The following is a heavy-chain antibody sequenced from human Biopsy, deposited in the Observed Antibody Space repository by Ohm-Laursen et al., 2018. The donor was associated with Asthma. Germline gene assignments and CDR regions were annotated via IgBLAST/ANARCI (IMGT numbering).Heavy chain of an antibody. CDR3: ARAAITGIRGWFDP. V-gene: IGHV4-30-2*01. J-gene: IGHJ5*02. Sequence: SQTLSLTCAVSGGSMSSGGFSWTWIRQPPGKGLEWIGEIDQSGYTNYNPSLKSRVTISADTSKNQFHLNLSSVTAADTAVYFCARAAITGIRGWFDPWGQGTQVTVSS. D-gene: IGHD1-20*01. CDR1: GGSMSSGGFS. CDR2: IDQSGYT.